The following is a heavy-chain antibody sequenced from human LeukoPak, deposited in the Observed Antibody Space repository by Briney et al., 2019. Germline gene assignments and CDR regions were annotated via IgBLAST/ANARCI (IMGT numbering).Heavy chain of an antibody. D-gene: IGHD3-16*01. V-gene: IGHV3-30*02. Sequence: GGSLRLSCAASGSTFSSTGMTWVRQAPGKGLEWVAFIRYDGSNKYYADSVKGRFTISRDNSKNTLYLQMNSLRAEDTAVYYCAKDRGSYVVDYWGQGTLVTVSS. CDR1: GSTFSSTG. J-gene: IGHJ4*02. CDR3: AKDRGSYVVDY. CDR2: IRYDGSNK.